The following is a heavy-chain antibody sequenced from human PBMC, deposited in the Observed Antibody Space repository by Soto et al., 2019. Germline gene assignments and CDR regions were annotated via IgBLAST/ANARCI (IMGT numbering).Heavy chain of an antibody. D-gene: IGHD6-6*01. CDR1: GGSISSYY. V-gene: IGHV4-59*01. CDR2: IYYSGST. J-gene: IGHJ5*02. Sequence: PSETLSLTCTVSGGSISSYYWIWIRQPPGKGLEWIGYIYYSGSTNYNPSLKSRVTISVDTSKNQFSLKLSSVTAADTAVYYCARRLPSGIAARPGWFDPWGQGTLVTVSS. CDR3: ARRLPSGIAARPGWFDP.